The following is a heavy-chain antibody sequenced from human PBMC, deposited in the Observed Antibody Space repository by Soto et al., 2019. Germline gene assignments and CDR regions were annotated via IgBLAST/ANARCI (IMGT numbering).Heavy chain of an antibody. CDR2: IIPIFGTA. CDR3: HSDYYYYGMDV. Sequence: GASVKVSCKASGGTFSSYAISWVRQAPGQGLEWMGGIIPIFGTANYAQKFQGRVTITADESTSTAYMELSSLRSEDTAVYYCHSDYYYYGMDVWGQGTTVTVSS. J-gene: IGHJ6*02. D-gene: IGHD2-15*01. V-gene: IGHV1-69*13. CDR1: GGTFSSYA.